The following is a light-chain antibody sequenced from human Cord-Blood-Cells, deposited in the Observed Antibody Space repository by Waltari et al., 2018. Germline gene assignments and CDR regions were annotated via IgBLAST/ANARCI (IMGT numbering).Light chain of an antibody. J-gene: IGLJ1*01. Sequence: QSALTQPASVSGSPGQSITISCTGTSSAVGGYNYVSWYQQHPGKAPKLMIYDVSNRPSGVCNRYSGSKSGNTASLTISGLQAEDEADYYGSSYTSSSPYVCGTGTKVTVL. CDR1: SSAVGGYNY. V-gene: IGLV2-14*01. CDR3: SSYTSSSPYV. CDR2: DVS.